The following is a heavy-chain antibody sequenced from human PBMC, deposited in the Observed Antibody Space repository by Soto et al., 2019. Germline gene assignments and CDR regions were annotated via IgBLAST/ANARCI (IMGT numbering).Heavy chain of an antibody. CDR1: GFTFSSYG. D-gene: IGHD5-12*01. CDR3: ARPIVATIYYYYYGMDV. CDR2: IWYDGSNK. V-gene: IGHV3-33*01. J-gene: IGHJ6*02. Sequence: GGSLRLSCAASGFTFSSYGMHWVRQAPGKGLEWVAVIWYDGSNKYYADSVKGRFTISRDNSKNTLYLQMNSLRAEDTAVYYCARPIVATIYYYYYGMDVWGQGTTVTVSS.